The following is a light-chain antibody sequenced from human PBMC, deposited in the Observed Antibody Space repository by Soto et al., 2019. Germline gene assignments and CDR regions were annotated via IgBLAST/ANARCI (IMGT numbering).Light chain of an antibody. CDR3: LQDHNYPLT. CDR1: QGTRND. V-gene: IGKV1-6*01. Sequence: AIQMTQSPSSLSASVGDRVTITCRASQGTRNDLHWYQQKPGKVPKLLIYAASSLQSGVPSRFSGSGSGTDFTLTISSLQPEDFATYYCLQDHNYPLTFGQGTKVEIK. J-gene: IGKJ1*01. CDR2: AAS.